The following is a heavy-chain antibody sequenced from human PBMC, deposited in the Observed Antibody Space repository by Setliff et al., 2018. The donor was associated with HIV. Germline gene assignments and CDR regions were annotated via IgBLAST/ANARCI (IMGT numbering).Heavy chain of an antibody. Sequence: PSETLSLTCTVSGDSISSYSWNWIRQPAGMGLEWIGRFDSSGGTDYNPSLKSRVTISKDTSKNQLSLKLTSVTAADTAVYFCAGDYAGSGRPFDYWGQGTLVTVSS. CDR1: GDSISSYS. V-gene: IGHV4-4*07. J-gene: IGHJ4*02. D-gene: IGHD6-19*01. CDR2: FDSSGGT. CDR3: AGDYAGSGRPFDY.